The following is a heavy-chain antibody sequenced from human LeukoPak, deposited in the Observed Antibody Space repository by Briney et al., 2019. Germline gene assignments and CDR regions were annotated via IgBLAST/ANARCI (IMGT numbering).Heavy chain of an antibody. V-gene: IGHV1-69*05. CDR2: NIPIFGTA. D-gene: IGHD3-3*01. Sequence: GASVKVSCKASGGTFSSFAISWVRQAPGQGLEWMGGNIPIFGTANYAQKLQGRVTMTTDTSTSTAYMELRSLRSDDTAVYYCARAGPPSYDFWSGYTNWFDPWGQGTLVTVSS. CDR3: ARAGPPSYDFWSGYTNWFDP. CDR1: GGTFSSFA. J-gene: IGHJ5*02.